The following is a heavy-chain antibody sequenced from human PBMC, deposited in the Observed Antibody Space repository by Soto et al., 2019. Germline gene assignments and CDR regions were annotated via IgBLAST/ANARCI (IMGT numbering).Heavy chain of an antibody. CDR1: GFTFSNAW. CDR3: TTVLSSFFDY. CDR2: IKSKGDGGTT. D-gene: IGHD6-6*01. Sequence: GGSLRLSCAASGFTFSNAWMNWVRQAPGKGLEWVGRIKSKGDGGTTDYAAPVKGRFTISRDDSKNTLYLQMNSLKTEDTAIYYCTTVLSSFFDYWGHGTLVTVSS. V-gene: IGHV3-15*07. J-gene: IGHJ4*01.